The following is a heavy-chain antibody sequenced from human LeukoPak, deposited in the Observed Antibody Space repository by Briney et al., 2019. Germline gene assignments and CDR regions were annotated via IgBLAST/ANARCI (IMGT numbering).Heavy chain of an antibody. CDR2: IYYSGRT. V-gene: IGHV4-39*01. J-gene: IGHJ4*02. CDR1: GVSISSGSYY. D-gene: IGHD4-11*01. Sequence: SETLSLTCTVSGVSISSGSYYWVWIRQPPGKGLEWIGSIYYSGRTYYNPSLKSRVAISVDTSKNQFSLKLSSVTAADTAVYYCARLRPHYSNYDLGYFDYWGQGTLVTVSS. CDR3: ARLRPHYSNYDLGYFDY.